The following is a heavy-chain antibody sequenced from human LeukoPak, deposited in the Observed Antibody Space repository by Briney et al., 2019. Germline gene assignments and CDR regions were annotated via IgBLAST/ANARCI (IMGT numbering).Heavy chain of an antibody. D-gene: IGHD6-19*01. J-gene: IGHJ4*02. CDR1: GDSINGANNY. CDR2: VYYTGNT. CDR3: ARHGMWLGRLDV. V-gene: IGHV4-39*01. Sequence: PSETLSLTCTVYGDSINGANNYWAWIRQPPGKGLERIGGVYYTGNTYYNPSLKIRVTISVDMSKNQFSLKVNSVTAADTAVYFGARHGMWLGRLDVWGQGVLATVSS.